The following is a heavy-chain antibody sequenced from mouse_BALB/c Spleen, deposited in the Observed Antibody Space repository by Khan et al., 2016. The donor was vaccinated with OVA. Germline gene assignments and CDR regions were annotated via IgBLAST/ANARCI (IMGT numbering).Heavy chain of an antibody. CDR2: INPSNDYT. V-gene: IGHV1-4*01. Sequence: VQLQQSGAELARPGASVKMSCKASGYTFTSYTIHWIKQRPGQGLEWIGYINPSNDYTNYNQKFKDKATLTADKSSTTAYMQLRSLTSDDSAVFDCARDGAYYRNDGWCAYWGQGTLVTVSA. D-gene: IGHD2-14*01. CDR1: GYTFTSYT. J-gene: IGHJ3*01. CDR3: ARDGAYYRNDGWCAY.